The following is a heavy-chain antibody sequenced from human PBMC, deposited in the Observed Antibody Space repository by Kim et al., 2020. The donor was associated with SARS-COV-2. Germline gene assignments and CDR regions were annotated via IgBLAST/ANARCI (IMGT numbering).Heavy chain of an antibody. CDR2: IKHDGSDK. V-gene: IGHV3-7*01. D-gene: IGHD3-10*01. Sequence: GGSLRLSCAASGFTFNTYWMTWVRQAPGKGLEWVANIKHDGSDKYYVDSVKSRFIITRDNAKNSLHLQMNSLRAEDKAVHYCARVGITMVRGVSPDAFDIWGRGTMVTVSS. CDR3: ARVGITMVRGVSPDAFDI. J-gene: IGHJ3*02. CDR1: GFTFNTYW.